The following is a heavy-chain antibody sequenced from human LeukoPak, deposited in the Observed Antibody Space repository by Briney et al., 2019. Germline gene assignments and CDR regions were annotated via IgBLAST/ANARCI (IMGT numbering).Heavy chain of an antibody. Sequence: TSETLSLTCTVSGGSISSGSYYWSWIRQPAGKGLEWIGRIYTSGSTNYNPSLKSRVTISVDTSKNQFSLKLSSVTAADTAVYYCARDAASGQLERRNYYYYYMDVWGKGTTVTISS. CDR3: ARDAASGQLERRNYYYYYMDV. V-gene: IGHV4-61*02. CDR2: IYTSGST. J-gene: IGHJ6*03. CDR1: GGSISSGSYY. D-gene: IGHD1-1*01.